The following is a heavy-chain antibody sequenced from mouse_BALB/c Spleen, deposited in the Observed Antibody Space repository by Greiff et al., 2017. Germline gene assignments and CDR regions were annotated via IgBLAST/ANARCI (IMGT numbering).Heavy chain of an antibody. J-gene: IGHJ2*01. V-gene: IGHV5-12-2*01. CDR1: GFTFSSYT. CDR3: ARQGGIYYGYDGGFDY. Sequence: EVQLVESGGGLVQPGGSLKLSCAASGFTFSSYTMSWVRQTPEKRLEWFAYISNGGGSTYYPDTVKGRFTISRDNAKNTLYLQMSSLKSEDTAMYYCARQGGIYYGYDGGFDYWGQGTTLTVSS. CDR2: ISNGGGST. D-gene: IGHD2-2*01.